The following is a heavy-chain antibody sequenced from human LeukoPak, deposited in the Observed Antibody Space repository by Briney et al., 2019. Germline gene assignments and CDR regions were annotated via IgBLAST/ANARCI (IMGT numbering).Heavy chain of an antibody. V-gene: IGHV3-53*01. D-gene: IGHD2-2*01. Sequence: GGSLRLSCAASGFTVSTNYMSWVRQAPGKGLEWVSVIYSDGRTYYADSVKGRFTISRDNSKNTLYLQMNSLRAEDTAVYYCARVGAGEYQLLHYYYYYYGMDVWGQGTTVTVSS. CDR2: IYSDGRT. CDR1: GFTVSTNY. CDR3: ARVGAGEYQLLHYYYYYYGMDV. J-gene: IGHJ6*02.